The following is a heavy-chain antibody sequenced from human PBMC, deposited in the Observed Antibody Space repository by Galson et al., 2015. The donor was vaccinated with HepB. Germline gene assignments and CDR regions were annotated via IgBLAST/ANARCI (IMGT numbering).Heavy chain of an antibody. CDR1: GGTFSSYA. J-gene: IGHJ4*02. CDR3: ARGPGGYPALYYFDY. D-gene: IGHD3-16*02. CDR2: IIPIFGTA. Sequence: SVKVSCKASGGTFSSYAISWVRQAPGQGLEWMGGIIPIFGTANYAQKFQGRVTITADESTSTAYMELSSLRSEDTAVYYCARGPGGYPALYYFDYWGQGTLVTVSS. V-gene: IGHV1-69*13.